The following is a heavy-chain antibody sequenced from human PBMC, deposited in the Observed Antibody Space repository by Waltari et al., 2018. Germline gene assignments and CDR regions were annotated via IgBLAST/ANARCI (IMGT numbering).Heavy chain of an antibody. CDR3: MTLPIFGLVIKNY. D-gene: IGHD3-3*01. CDR1: GYSFTDQS. CDR2: VDPEDGET. V-gene: IGHV1-69-2*01. Sequence: EVHLTQSGAEVKKPGATVKISCKASGYSFTDQSLHWVRQAPGKGPEWIGRVDPEDGETTLAEKFEGRGTITADTSTDTAYMDLSRPRSEDTALYYCMTLPIFGLVIKNYWGQGTLVTVSS. J-gene: IGHJ1*01.